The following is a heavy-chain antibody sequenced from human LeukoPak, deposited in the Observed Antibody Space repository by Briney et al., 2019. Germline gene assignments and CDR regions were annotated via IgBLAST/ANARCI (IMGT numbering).Heavy chain of an antibody. V-gene: IGHV3-30*18. Sequence: GRSLRLSCAASGFTFSSYGMHWVRQAPGMGLQWVAVISYDGSNKYYADSVKGRFTISRDNSKNTLYLQMNSLRAEDTAVYYCAKDVGLGGNWFDPWGQGTLVTVSS. J-gene: IGHJ5*02. CDR3: AKDVGLGGNWFDP. D-gene: IGHD2-15*01. CDR2: ISYDGSNK. CDR1: GFTFSSYG.